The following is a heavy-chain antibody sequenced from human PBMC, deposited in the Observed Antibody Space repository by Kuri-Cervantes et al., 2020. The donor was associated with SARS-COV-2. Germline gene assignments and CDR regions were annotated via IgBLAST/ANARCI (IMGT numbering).Heavy chain of an antibody. CDR3: AQDVSQLGRACRY. CDR1: GFSFSSYA. D-gene: IGHD6-6*01. CDR2: ISGSGDNT. Sequence: GESLKISCAASGFSFSSYAMSWVRQAPGKGLEWVSAISGSGDNTYYADSVKGRFTISRDNSQNTVYLQMNSLRGEDTALYYCAQDVSQLGRACRYWGQGNLVTGSS. V-gene: IGHV3-23*01. J-gene: IGHJ4*02.